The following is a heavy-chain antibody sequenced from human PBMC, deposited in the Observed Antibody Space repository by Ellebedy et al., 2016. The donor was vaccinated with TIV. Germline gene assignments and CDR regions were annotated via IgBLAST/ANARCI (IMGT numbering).Heavy chain of an antibody. CDR1: GGTFSSYA. CDR2: IIPIFGTA. Sequence: SVKVSCXASGGTFSSYAISWVRQAPGQGLEWMGGIIPIFGTANYAQKFQGRVTITADKSTSTAYMELSSLRSEDTAVYYCARDPRTTGGVWFDPWGQGTLVTVSS. D-gene: IGHD1-7*01. CDR3: ARDPRTTGGVWFDP. J-gene: IGHJ5*02. V-gene: IGHV1-69*06.